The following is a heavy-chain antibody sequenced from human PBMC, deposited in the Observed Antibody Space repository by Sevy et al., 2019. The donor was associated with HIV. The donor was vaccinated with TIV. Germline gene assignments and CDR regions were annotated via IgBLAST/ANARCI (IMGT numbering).Heavy chain of an antibody. D-gene: IGHD6-19*01. V-gene: IGHV1-69*13. CDR2: IFPIFATA. Sequence: ASVTVSCKASGGTCSSSDISWVRQAPGQGLEWMGGIFPIFATANYAQKFQGRLTITADESTCTAYMELSSLRSDDTAVYYCTSGLAVSVDYWGQGTLVTVSS. CDR3: TSGLAVSVDY. J-gene: IGHJ4*01. CDR1: GGTCSSSD.